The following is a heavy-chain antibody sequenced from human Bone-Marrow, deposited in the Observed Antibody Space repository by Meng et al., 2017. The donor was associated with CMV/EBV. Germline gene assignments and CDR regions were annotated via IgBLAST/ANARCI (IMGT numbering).Heavy chain of an antibody. CDR2: IKSESDGGII. CDR1: GFSFKKAW. V-gene: IGHV3-15*01. D-gene: IGHD4-17*01. CDR3: ATDVGPVTTGQRDF. J-gene: IGHJ4*02. Sequence: GESLKISCAASGFSFKKAWMSWVRQAPGKGLEWIGRIKSESDGGIIDYAAPVKGRFTISRDDLKDTLYLQINSLRIEDTGMYYCATDVGPVTTGQRDFWGQGTLVTVSS.